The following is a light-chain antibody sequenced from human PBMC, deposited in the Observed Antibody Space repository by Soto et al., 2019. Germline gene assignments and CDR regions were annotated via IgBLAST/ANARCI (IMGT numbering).Light chain of an antibody. Sequence: EIVLTQSPVTLSLSPGERATLSCRASQSVSRYLAWYQQKPDQAPRLLIYGASSRATGIPDRFSGSGSGTDFTLTISRLEPKDFAVYYCQQYGSSPPKTFGQGTKVDI. V-gene: IGKV3-20*01. CDR1: QSVSRY. J-gene: IGKJ1*01. CDR3: QQYGSSPPKT. CDR2: GAS.